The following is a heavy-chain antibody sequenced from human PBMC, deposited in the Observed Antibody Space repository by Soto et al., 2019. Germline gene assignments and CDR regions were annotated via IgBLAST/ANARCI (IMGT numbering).Heavy chain of an antibody. CDR2: IIPIFGTA. J-gene: IGHJ4*02. V-gene: IGHV1-69*01. CDR3: ARGGGELLTATNFDY. Sequence: QVQLVQSGAEVKKPGSSVKVSCKASGGTFSSYAISWVRQAPGQGLEWMGGIIPIFGTANYAQKFQGRVTITGDESTSTGYMGLSSLRSEDTAVYYCARGGGELLTATNFDYWGQGTLVTVSS. CDR1: GGTFSSYA. D-gene: IGHD1-26*01.